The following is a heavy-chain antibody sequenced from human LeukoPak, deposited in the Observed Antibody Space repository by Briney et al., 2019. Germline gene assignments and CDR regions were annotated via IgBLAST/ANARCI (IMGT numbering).Heavy chain of an antibody. CDR1: GYTFTSYY. CDR2: INPNSGGR. CDR3: ARGLGGRYYGSGRISHKPYGMDV. Sequence: ASVEVSCKASGYTFTSYYMHWVRQAPGKGLEWMGWINPNSGGRNYAQKFQGRVTMTRDTSISTAYMELSRLRSDDTAVYYCARGLGGRYYGSGRISHKPYGMDVWGQGTTVTVSS. V-gene: IGHV1-2*02. J-gene: IGHJ6*02. D-gene: IGHD3-10*01.